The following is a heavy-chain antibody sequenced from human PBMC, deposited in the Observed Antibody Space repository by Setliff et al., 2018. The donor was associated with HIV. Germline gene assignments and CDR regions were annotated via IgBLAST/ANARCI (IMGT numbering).Heavy chain of an antibody. CDR1: GFIFSSYA. CDR2: ISGSGGST. J-gene: IGHJ4*02. D-gene: IGHD4-17*01. Sequence: PGGSLRLSCAASGFIFSSYAMSWVRQAPGKRLEWVAAISGSGGSTYYADSVKGRFTISRDNSKNTLYLQMNSLRAADTAVYYCAKGGRATTVVTPFDFWGQGTLVTVSS. CDR3: AKGGRATTVVTPFDF. V-gene: IGHV3-23*01.